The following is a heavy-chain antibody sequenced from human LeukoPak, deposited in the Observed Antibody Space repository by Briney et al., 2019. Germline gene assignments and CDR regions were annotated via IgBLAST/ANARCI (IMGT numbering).Heavy chain of an antibody. Sequence: SETLSLTCTISGGSISSSSSYWGWIRQPPGKGLEWIGEVNHSGSTNYNPSLKSRVTISVDTSKNQFSLKLSSVTAADTAVYYCARHRCSGGSCYPMNWFDPWGQGTLVTVSS. D-gene: IGHD2-15*01. CDR2: VNHSGST. V-gene: IGHV4-39*01. CDR3: ARHRCSGGSCYPMNWFDP. J-gene: IGHJ5*02. CDR1: GGSISSSSSY.